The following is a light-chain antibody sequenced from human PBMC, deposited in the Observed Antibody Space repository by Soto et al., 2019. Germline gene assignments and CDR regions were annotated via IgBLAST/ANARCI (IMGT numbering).Light chain of an antibody. CDR1: QTVSSY. CDR3: QQYGTSPST. CDR2: GAS. Sequence: ENVLTQSPGTLSLSPGERATLSCRASQTVSSYLTWYQQRTGQAPRLLIYGASNRATGIPDRFSGSGSGTDFTLTISRLEPEDFALYYCQQYGTSPSTFGQGTRLEIK. V-gene: IGKV3-20*01. J-gene: IGKJ5*01.